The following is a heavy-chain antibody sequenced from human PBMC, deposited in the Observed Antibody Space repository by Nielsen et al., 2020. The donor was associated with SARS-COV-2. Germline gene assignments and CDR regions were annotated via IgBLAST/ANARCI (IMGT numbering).Heavy chain of an antibody. J-gene: IGHJ4*02. Sequence: LETLSLTCTVSGGAINSSNYYWGWIRQPPGKGLEWIGEINHSGSTNYNPSLKSRVTISVDTSKNQFSLKLSSVTAADTAVYYCARESRYYDFSLHWGQGTLVTVSS. CDR3: ARESRYYDFSLH. D-gene: IGHD3-3*01. CDR1: GGAINSSNYY. CDR2: INHSGST. V-gene: IGHV4-39*07.